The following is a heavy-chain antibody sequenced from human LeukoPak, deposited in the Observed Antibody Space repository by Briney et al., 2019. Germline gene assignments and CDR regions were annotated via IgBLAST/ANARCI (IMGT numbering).Heavy chain of an antibody. Sequence: ASLKVSCKASGYTFTSYDINWVRQAPGKGLEWMGGFDPEDGETIYAQKFQGRVTMTEDTSTDTAYMELSSLRSEDTAVYYCATVRVNWNYVLCYFDYWGQGTLVTVSS. CDR1: GYTFTSYD. CDR2: FDPEDGET. D-gene: IGHD1-7*01. J-gene: IGHJ4*02. V-gene: IGHV1-24*01. CDR3: ATVRVNWNYVLCYFDY.